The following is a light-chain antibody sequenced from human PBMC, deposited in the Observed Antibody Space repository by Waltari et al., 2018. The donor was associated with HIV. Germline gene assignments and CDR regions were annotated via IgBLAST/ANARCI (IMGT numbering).Light chain of an antibody. Sequence: QSVLTHPPSVSAAPGPSITIPFFGGSPTLGNNHVPRYQQPPGKPPKLLLYDNNKRPSGIPDRCSASKSGTSATLGITGVQTADEADYYCGTWDNTLIAFWMFGGGTKLTVL. V-gene: IGLV1-51*01. CDR2: DNN. CDR3: GTWDNTLIAFWM. CDR1: SPTLGNNH. J-gene: IGLJ3*02.